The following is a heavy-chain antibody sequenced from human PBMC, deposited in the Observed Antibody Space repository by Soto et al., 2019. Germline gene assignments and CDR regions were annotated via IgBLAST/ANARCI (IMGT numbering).Heavy chain of an antibody. J-gene: IGHJ4*02. Sequence: GASVKVSCKASGGTFSSYAISWVRQAPGQGLEWMGGIIPIFGTANYAQKFQGRVTITADESTSTAYMELSSLRSEDTAVYYCAREPLEMATLIPYFDYWGQGTLVTVSS. CDR1: GGTFSSYA. D-gene: IGHD5-12*01. CDR2: IIPIFGTA. CDR3: AREPLEMATLIPYFDY. V-gene: IGHV1-69*13.